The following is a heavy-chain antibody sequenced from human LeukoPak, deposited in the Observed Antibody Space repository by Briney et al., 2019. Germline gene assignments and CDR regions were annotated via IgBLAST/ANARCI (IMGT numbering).Heavy chain of an antibody. V-gene: IGHV3-11*01. Sequence: AGSLRLSCAASGFTFSDYYMSWIRHAPRKGMEWVAYIRNGGNTIYYADSVTGRFTIYTDNAKNSLYLQMNSLRAEDTAVYSCARPWRYWGQGTLVTVSS. CDR2: IRNGGNTI. CDR1: GFTFSDYY. J-gene: IGHJ4*02. CDR3: ARPWRY. D-gene: IGHD5-12*01.